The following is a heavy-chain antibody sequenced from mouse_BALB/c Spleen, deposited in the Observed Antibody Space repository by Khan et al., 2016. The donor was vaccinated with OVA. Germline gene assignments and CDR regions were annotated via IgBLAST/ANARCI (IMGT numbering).Heavy chain of an antibody. V-gene: IGHV2-6-1*01. CDR3: ARHAGSYWYFDV. CDR1: GFSLTSYG. D-gene: IGHD4-1*01. J-gene: IGHJ1*01. CDR2: IWSDGST. Sequence: QVQLKQSGPGLVAPSQSLSITCTISGFSLTSYGVHWVRQPPGKGLEWLVVIWSDGSTTYNSALKSRLSISKDNSKSQVFLKMNSLQTDDTAMYSCARHAGSYWYFDVWGAGTTVTVSS.